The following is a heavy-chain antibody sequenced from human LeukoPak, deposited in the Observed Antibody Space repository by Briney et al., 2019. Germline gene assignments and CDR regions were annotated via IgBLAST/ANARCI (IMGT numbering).Heavy chain of an antibody. CDR3: AREDCSGGSCFGY. V-gene: IGHV3-7*01. Sequence: GGSLRLSCAASGFTFSSYWMSWVRQAPGKGLEWVANIKQDGSEKFYVDSVKGRFTISRDNAKNSLYLQMNSLRAEDTAVYYCAREDCSGGSCFGYWGQGTLVTVSS. D-gene: IGHD2-15*01. CDR2: IKQDGSEK. J-gene: IGHJ4*02. CDR1: GFTFSSYW.